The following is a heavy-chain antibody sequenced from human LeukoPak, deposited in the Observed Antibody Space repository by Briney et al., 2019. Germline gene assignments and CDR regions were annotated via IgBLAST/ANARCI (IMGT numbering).Heavy chain of an antibody. J-gene: IGHJ4*02. CDR2: INPNSGGT. CDR3: ARELGSTADEVDY. Sequence: GASVKVSCKASGYTFTGYYMHWVRQAPGQGLEWMGWINPNSGGTNYAQRFQGRVTMTRDTSISTAYMELSRLRSDDTAVYYCARELGSTADEVDYWGQGTLVTVSS. D-gene: IGHD7-27*01. CDR1: GYTFTGYY. V-gene: IGHV1-2*02.